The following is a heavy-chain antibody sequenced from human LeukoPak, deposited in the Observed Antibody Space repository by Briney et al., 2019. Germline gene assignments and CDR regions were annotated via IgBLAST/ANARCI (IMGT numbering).Heavy chain of an antibody. CDR3: ARGIKPNPLRGYSYNYYYGMDV. Sequence: SVKVSCKASGGTFSSYAISWVRQAPGQGLEWMGGIIPIFGTANYAQKFQGRVTITADESTSTAYMELSSLRSEDTAAYYCARGIKPNPLRGYSYNYYYGMDVWGQGTTVTVSS. D-gene: IGHD5-18*01. CDR2: IIPIFGTA. J-gene: IGHJ6*02. V-gene: IGHV1-69*13. CDR1: GGTFSSYA.